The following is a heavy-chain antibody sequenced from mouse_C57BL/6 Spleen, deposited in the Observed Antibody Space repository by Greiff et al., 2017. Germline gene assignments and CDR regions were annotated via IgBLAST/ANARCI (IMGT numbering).Heavy chain of an antibody. V-gene: IGHV1-7*01. CDR2: INPSSGYT. Sequence: VQLHQSGAELAKPGASVKLSCKASGYTFTSYWMHWVKQRPGQGLEWIGYINPSSGYTKYNQKFKDKATLTADKSSSTAYMQLSILTDEDSAVYYCARSETAQDYYFDYWGQGTTLTVSS. CDR3: ARSETAQDYYFDY. D-gene: IGHD3-2*02. CDR1: GYTFTSYW. J-gene: IGHJ2*01.